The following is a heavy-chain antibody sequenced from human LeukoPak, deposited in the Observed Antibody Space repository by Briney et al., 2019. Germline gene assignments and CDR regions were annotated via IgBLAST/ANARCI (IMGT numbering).Heavy chain of an antibody. Sequence: SETLSLTCTVSGGSISSSSYYWGWIRQPPGKGLEWIGSIYYSGSTYYNPSLKSRVTISVDTSKNQFSLKLSSVTAADTAVYYCARDQSYSSSWIFSVAGGYFDYWGQGTLVTVSS. V-gene: IGHV4-39*07. D-gene: IGHD6-13*01. CDR1: GGSISSSSYY. CDR2: IYYSGST. CDR3: ARDQSYSSSWIFSVAGGYFDY. J-gene: IGHJ4*02.